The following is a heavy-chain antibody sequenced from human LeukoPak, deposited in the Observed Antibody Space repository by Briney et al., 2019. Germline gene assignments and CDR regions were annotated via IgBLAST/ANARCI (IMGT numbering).Heavy chain of an antibody. J-gene: IGHJ6*03. CDR1: GYTFTSYY. D-gene: IGHD6-6*01. Sequence: ASVKVSCKASGYTFTSYYMHWVRQAPGQGLEWMGIINPSGGSTSYAQKFQGRVTMTRDMSTSTVYMELSSLRSEDAAVYYCARGRKIAARLYYYYYMDVWGKGTTATVSS. CDR2: INPSGGST. CDR3: ARGRKIAARLYYYYYMDV. V-gene: IGHV1-46*01.